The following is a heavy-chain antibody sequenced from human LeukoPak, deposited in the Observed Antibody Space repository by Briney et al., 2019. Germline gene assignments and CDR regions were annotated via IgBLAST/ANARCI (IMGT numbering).Heavy chain of an antibody. Sequence: GGSLRLSCAASGVTFSSYSMNWVRQAPGKGLEWVSSISSSSSYIYYADSVKGRFTISRDNAKNSLYLQMNSLRAEDTAVYYCARGRYCSGGSCYRRGWFDPWGQGTLVTVSS. D-gene: IGHD2-15*01. CDR2: ISSSSSYI. V-gene: IGHV3-21*01. CDR1: GVTFSSYS. J-gene: IGHJ5*02. CDR3: ARGRYCSGGSCYRRGWFDP.